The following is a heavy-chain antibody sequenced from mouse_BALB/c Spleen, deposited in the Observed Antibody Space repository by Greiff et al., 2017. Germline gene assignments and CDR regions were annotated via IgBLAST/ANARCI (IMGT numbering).Heavy chain of an antibody. D-gene: IGHD1-1*01. J-gene: IGHJ4*01. Sequence: EVNVVESGGGLVKPGGSLKLSCAASGFAFSSYDMSWVRQTPEKRLEWVAYISSGGGSTYYPDTVKGRFTISRDNAKNTLYLQMSSLKSEDTAMYYCARRGITTVVGRIDYAMDYWGQGTSVTVSS. CDR1: GFAFSSYD. CDR3: ARRGITTVVGRIDYAMDY. CDR2: ISSGGGST. V-gene: IGHV5-12-1*01.